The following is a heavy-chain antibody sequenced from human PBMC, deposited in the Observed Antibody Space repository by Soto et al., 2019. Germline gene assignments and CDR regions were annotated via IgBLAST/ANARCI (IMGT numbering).Heavy chain of an antibody. V-gene: IGHV4-34*01. D-gene: IGHD3-10*01. Sequence: PSETLSLTCAVYGGSFSGYYWSWIRQPPGKGLEWIGEINHSGSTNYNPSLKSRVTISVDTSKNQFSLKLSSVTAADTAVYYCARLRSQQARYGSGSYFRFSSRYKWFDPWGQGTLVIFTS. CDR3: ARLRSQQARYGSGSYFRFSSRYKWFDP. CDR1: GGSFSGYY. J-gene: IGHJ5*02. CDR2: INHSGST.